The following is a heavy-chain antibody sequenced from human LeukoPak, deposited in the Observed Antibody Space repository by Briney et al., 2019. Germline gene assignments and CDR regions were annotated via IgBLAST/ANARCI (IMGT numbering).Heavy chain of an antibody. CDR3: ATGQYCSGNRCYSGTFDI. CDR1: GGSISSYY. J-gene: IGHJ3*02. Sequence: SETLSLTCTVSGGSISSYYWSWIRQPPGKRLEWIGYINYSGTTNYNPSLKSRVTMSVDTSKNQFSLKLTSATAADTAVYYCATGQYCSGNRCYSGTFDIWGQGTMVSVSS. V-gene: IGHV4-59*01. CDR2: INYSGTT. D-gene: IGHD2-15*01.